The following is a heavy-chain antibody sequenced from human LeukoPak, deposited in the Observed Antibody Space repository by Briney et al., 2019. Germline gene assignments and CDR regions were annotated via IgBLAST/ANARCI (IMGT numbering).Heavy chain of an antibody. CDR1: GYSISSGYY. Sequence: SETLSLTCTVSGYSISSGYYWGWIRQPPGKGLEWIGSIYHSGSTYYNPSLKSRVTISVDTSKNQFSLKLGSVTAADTAVYYCARDQDYGGYAFDIWGQGTMVTVSS. D-gene: IGHD4-23*01. V-gene: IGHV4-38-2*02. CDR2: IYHSGST. CDR3: ARDQDYGGYAFDI. J-gene: IGHJ3*02.